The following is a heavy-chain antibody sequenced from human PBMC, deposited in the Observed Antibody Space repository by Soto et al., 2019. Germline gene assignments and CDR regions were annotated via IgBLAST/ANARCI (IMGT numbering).Heavy chain of an antibody. Sequence: SGKVSCKASGGTFSSYTISWVRQAPGQGLEWMGRIIPILGIANYAQKFQGRVTITADKSTSTAYMELSSLRSEDTAVYYCARDVAAAGTENWFDPWGQGTLVTVSS. J-gene: IGHJ5*02. CDR1: GGTFSSYT. V-gene: IGHV1-69*04. CDR3: ARDVAAAGTENWFDP. CDR2: IIPILGIA. D-gene: IGHD6-13*01.